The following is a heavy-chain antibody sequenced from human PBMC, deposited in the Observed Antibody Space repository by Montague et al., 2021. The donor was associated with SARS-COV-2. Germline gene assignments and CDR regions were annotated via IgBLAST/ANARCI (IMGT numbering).Heavy chain of an antibody. Sequence: SETLSLTCTVSDDSSSSSIYYWGWIRQPPGKGLEWIGTISYSGSTYHNPSLHSRVAISVDTSKKRFSLRLTSVTAADTAVYFCARDHYHSSWFKYWSPGTLVTVSS. D-gene: IGHD6-13*01. V-gene: IGHV4-39*07. CDR2: ISYSGST. CDR1: DDSSSSSIYY. CDR3: ARDHYHSSWFKY. J-gene: IGHJ4*02.